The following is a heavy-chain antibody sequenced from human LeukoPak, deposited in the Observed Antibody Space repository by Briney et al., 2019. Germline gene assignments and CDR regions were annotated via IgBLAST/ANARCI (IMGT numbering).Heavy chain of an antibody. D-gene: IGHD6-19*01. J-gene: IGHJ4*02. Sequence: GGSLRLSCAASGFTFSNYAMTWVRQAPGKGLEWVSAINDNGDSRKYAGSVKGRFTISRDNSKNTLYLQMNSLRAEDTALYYCTKDWRAGYWGQGTLVTVSS. CDR1: GFTFSNYA. CDR3: TKDWRAGY. CDR2: INDNGDSR. V-gene: IGHV3-23*01.